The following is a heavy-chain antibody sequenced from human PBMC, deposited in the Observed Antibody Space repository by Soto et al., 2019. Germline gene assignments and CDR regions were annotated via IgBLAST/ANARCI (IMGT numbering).Heavy chain of an antibody. CDR3: ATPYSSSWYPDY. Sequence: PGGSLRLSCAASGFTFSSYSMNWVRQAPGKGLEWVSSISSSSSYIYYADSVKGRFTISRDNAKNSLYLQMNSLRAEDTAVYYCATPYSSSWYPDYWGLGTLVTVSS. D-gene: IGHD6-13*01. V-gene: IGHV3-21*01. CDR1: GFTFSSYS. CDR2: ISSSSSYI. J-gene: IGHJ4*02.